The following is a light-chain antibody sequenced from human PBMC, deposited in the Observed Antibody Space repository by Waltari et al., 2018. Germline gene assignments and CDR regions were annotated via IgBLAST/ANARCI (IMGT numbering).Light chain of an antibody. Sequence: DIQMTQSPYTLSASVGDRVTITCRASQSISSWLAWYQQKPGKAPKLRIYKASSLESGVPSRFSGSGSGTEFTLTISSLQPDDFATYYCQQYNSYSTFGQGTKVEIK. CDR3: QQYNSYST. J-gene: IGKJ1*01. CDR1: QSISSW. V-gene: IGKV1-5*03. CDR2: KAS.